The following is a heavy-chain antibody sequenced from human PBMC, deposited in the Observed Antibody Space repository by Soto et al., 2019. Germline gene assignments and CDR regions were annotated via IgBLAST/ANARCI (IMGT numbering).Heavy chain of an antibody. CDR2: INPKTGDT. D-gene: IGHD1-1*01. CDR3: ATGTNGTTGWYHP. J-gene: IGHJ5*02. V-gene: IGHV1-2*02. Sequence: QEQLVQSGTEVKKPGASVTVSCKSSGYTFTDFYLHWLRQAPGQGLEWVAWINPKTGDTKSSQKFQGRVTMSRDTSVSTAYIDLTSLTSDDTAMYYCATGTNGTTGWYHPWGQGTRVTVSS. CDR1: GYTFTDFY.